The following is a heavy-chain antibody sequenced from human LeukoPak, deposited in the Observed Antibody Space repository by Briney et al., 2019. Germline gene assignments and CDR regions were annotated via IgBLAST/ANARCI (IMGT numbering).Heavy chain of an antibody. Sequence: PGGSLRLSCAASGFTFSSYWMSWVRQAPGKGLEWVANIKQDGSEKYYVDSVKGRFTISRDNAKNSLYLQMNSLRAEDTAVYYCARVGGLIGPPPDYWGQGTLVTVSS. J-gene: IGHJ4*02. CDR2: IKQDGSEK. CDR3: ARVGGLIGPPPDY. V-gene: IGHV3-7*01. CDR1: GFTFSSYW. D-gene: IGHD3-16*01.